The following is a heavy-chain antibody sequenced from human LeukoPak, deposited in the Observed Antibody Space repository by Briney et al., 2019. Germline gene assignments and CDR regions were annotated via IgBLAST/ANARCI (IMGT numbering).Heavy chain of an antibody. D-gene: IGHD5-24*01. CDR3: ARDGYNVLDY. CDR1: GFTFSSYA. J-gene: IGHJ4*02. CDR2: TSESGDNT. Sequence: GGSLRLSCAASGFTFSSYAMTWVRQAPGKGLEWVSVTSESGDNTYYGDSVKGRFTVSRDNSKNTLYLQMNSLRAEDTAVYYCARDGYNVLDYWGQGTLVTVSS. V-gene: IGHV3-23*01.